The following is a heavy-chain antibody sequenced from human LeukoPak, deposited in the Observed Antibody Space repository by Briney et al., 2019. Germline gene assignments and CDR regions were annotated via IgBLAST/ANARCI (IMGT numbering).Heavy chain of an antibody. J-gene: IGHJ3*02. V-gene: IGHV1-69*13. CDR3: ASYGYNGTHDAFDI. CDR1: GGTSSSYA. D-gene: IGHD5-24*01. CDR2: IIPIFGTA. Sequence: SVKVSCKASGGTSSSYAISWVRQAPGQGLEWMGGIIPIFGTANYAQKFQGRVTITADESTSTAYMELSSLRSEDTAVYYCASYGYNGTHDAFDIWGQGTMVTVSS.